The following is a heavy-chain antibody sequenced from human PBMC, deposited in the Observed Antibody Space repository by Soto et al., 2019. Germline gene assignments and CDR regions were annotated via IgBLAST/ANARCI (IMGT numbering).Heavy chain of an antibody. V-gene: IGHV3-23*01. CDR2: ISGSGSNT. D-gene: IGHD6-13*01. Sequence: LRLSCAASGFTFSAYAMSWVRQAPGKGLEWVSLISGSGSNTYYADSVKGRFTISRDNSKNTLYLQMNSLRAEDTAVYYCAKGKYSGSWYFDYWGQGTPVTVSS. CDR3: AKGKYSGSWYFDY. CDR1: GFTFSAYA. J-gene: IGHJ4*02.